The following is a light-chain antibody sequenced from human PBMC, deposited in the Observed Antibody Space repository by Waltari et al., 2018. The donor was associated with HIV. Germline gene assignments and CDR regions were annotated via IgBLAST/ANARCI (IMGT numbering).Light chain of an antibody. Sequence: LTPPPSMSTVSGQTPTVTCLGDTHHVDHQRAAWVQHRQGHPPKPLSHRNNNRPSGVSERFSASRAGDTTFLTISGLQSEDEADYFCLAWDTNLGGWVFGGGTHLTV. CDR2: RNN. CDR1: THHVDHQR. J-gene: IGLJ3*02. CDR3: LAWDTNLGGWV. V-gene: IGLV10-54*04.